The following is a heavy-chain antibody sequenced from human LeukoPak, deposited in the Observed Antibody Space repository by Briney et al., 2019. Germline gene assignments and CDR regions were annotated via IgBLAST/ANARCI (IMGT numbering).Heavy chain of an antibody. CDR3: ARGSTSVDDYFDY. J-gene: IGHJ4*02. Sequence: SGGSLRLSCAASGFTFSSYGMHWVRQAPGKGLEWVAVIWYDGSNKYYADSVKGRFTISRDNSKNTLYLQMNSLRAEDTAVYYCARGSTSVDDYFDYWGQGTLVTVSS. V-gene: IGHV3-33*01. CDR1: GFTFSSYG. CDR2: IWYDGSNK. D-gene: IGHD6-6*01.